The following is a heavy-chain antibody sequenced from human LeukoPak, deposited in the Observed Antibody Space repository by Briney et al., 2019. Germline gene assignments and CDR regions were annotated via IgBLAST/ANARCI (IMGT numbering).Heavy chain of an antibody. CDR2: MKQDGRER. D-gene: IGHD3-22*01. CDR1: GFIFSNYW. J-gene: IGHJ4*02. CDR3: AKDWGYYDSIGGEDY. Sequence: GGSLRLSCVASGFIFSNYWMSWVRQVPGKGLEWVANMKQDGRERYLVDSVKGRFTISRDNSKNTLYLQMNSLRAEDTAVYYCAKDWGYYDSIGGEDYWGQGTLVTVSS. V-gene: IGHV3-7*01.